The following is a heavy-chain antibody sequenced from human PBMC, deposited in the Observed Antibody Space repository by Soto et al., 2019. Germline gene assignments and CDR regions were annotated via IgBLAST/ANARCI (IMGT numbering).Heavy chain of an antibody. D-gene: IGHD1-26*01. Sequence: QVQLQESGPGLVKPSQTLSLTCTVSGGSISSGDNYWSWIRQPPGKGLAWIVYIYYSGSTYYNLSLKSRVTISVDTSKNQFSLKLSSVTAADTAVYYCARVISGRYSTAGFDYWGQGTLVTVSS. CDR3: ARVISGRYSTAGFDY. CDR1: GGSISSGDNY. J-gene: IGHJ4*02. CDR2: IYYSGST. V-gene: IGHV4-30-4*01.